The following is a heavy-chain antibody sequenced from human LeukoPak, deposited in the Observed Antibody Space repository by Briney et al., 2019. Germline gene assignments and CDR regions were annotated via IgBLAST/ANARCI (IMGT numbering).Heavy chain of an antibody. CDR3: ARVGFYGDYIFDY. V-gene: IGHV4-31*03. Sequence: SETLSLTCTVSGGSISSGGYYWSWIRQHPGKGLEWIGYIYYSGSTYYNPSLKSRVTISVDTSKNQFSLKLSSVTAADTAVYYCARVGFYGDYIFDYWGQGTLVTVSS. CDR1: GGSISSGGYY. J-gene: IGHJ4*02. D-gene: IGHD4-17*01. CDR2: IYYSGST.